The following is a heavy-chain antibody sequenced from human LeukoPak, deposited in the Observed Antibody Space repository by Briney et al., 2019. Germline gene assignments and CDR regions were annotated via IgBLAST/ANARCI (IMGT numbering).Heavy chain of an antibody. D-gene: IGHD2-21*01. CDR2: ISGSGGVM. CDR1: GLTFSSDY. CDR3: VTRPGDGRSGESLSAIFS. Sequence: PGGSLSLSCAVSGLTFSSDYLSGCRQAPGKGLEWVSVISGSGGVMYYADSVKGRFTISRDNAKNTLYLQMSSLRVEDTAVYYCVTRPGDGRSGESLSAIFSCGQRTLVTVSS. J-gene: IGHJ5*02. V-gene: IGHV3-23*01.